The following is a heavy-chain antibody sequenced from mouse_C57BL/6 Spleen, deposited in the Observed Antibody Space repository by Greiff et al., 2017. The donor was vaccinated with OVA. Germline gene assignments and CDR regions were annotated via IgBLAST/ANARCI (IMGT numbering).Heavy chain of an antibody. J-gene: IGHJ3*01. D-gene: IGHD4-1*01. CDR3: ARLQTGTFAY. V-gene: IGHV5-17*01. CDR1: GFTFSDYG. Sequence: EVQLQESGGGLVKPGGSLKLSCAASGFTFSDYGMHWVRQAPEKGLEWVAYISSGSSTIYYADTVKGRFTISRDNAKNTLFLQMTSLRSEDTAMYYCARLQTGTFAYWGQGTLVTVSA. CDR2: ISSGSSTI.